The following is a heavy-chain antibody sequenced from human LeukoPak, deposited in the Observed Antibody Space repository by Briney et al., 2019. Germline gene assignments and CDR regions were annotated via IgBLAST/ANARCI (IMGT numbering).Heavy chain of an antibody. CDR3: ARGVVTRYYYYGMDV. J-gene: IGHJ6*02. CDR2: INQRRNT. V-gene: IGHV4-34*01. D-gene: IGHD4-23*01. Sequence: PSETLTLTCVVYGESFSGYSWSWIRQPPGKGLEWIGEINQRRNTNYNPSLKSRVTISIDTSKNQFSLKLSSVTAADTAVYYCARGVVTRYYYYGMDVWGQGTTVTVSS. CDR1: GESFSGYS.